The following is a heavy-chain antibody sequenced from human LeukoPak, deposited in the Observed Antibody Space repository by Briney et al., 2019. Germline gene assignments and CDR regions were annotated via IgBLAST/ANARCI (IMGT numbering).Heavy chain of an antibody. J-gene: IGHJ3*02. D-gene: IGHD1-26*01. CDR1: GGSISTFY. CDR3: ARHQWVPAFDI. Sequence: SETLSLTCTVSGGSISTFYWNWIRQPPGKGLEWIGHIYYSGSTNYNPSLKSRVTISVDTSKNQFSLKLSSVTAADTAVYYCARHQWVPAFDIWGQGTVVTVSS. CDR2: IYYSGST. V-gene: IGHV4-59*08.